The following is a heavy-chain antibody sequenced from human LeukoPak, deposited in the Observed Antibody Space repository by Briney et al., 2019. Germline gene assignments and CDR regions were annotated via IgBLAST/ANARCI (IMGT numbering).Heavy chain of an antibody. V-gene: IGHV4-59*01. CDR2: IYYSGNT. CDR1: GGSISSYY. J-gene: IGHJ4*02. D-gene: IGHD3/OR15-3a*01. Sequence: PSETLSLTCAVSGGSISSYYWSWLRQPPGKGLEWVGYIYYSGNTNHNPSLKSRVTISVDMSKNQFSLKLTSVTAADTAVYYCARRTGYYDGFDYWGQGTLVTVSS. CDR3: ARRTGYYDGFDY.